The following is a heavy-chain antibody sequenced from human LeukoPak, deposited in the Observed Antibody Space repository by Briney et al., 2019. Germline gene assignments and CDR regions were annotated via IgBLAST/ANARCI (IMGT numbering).Heavy chain of an antibody. J-gene: IGHJ1*01. D-gene: IGHD3-22*01. CDR3: AKDLDDSSGFYSYHH. V-gene: IGHV3-23*01. Sequence: PGGSLRLSCAPSGFTFSSYAMSWARQAPGKGLEWVSTISGSGDGTYYADSVKGRFTISRDNSKNTVYLQMNSLRADDTAVYYCAKDLDDSSGFYSYHHWGQGTLVTVSS. CDR1: GFTFSSYA. CDR2: ISGSGDGT.